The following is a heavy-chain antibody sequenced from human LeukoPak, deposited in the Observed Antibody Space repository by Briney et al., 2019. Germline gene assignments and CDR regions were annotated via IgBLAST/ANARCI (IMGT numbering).Heavy chain of an antibody. CDR2: VTDAGTIA. V-gene: IGHV3-23*01. CDR3: AMLQTTNTDY. D-gene: IGHD5-12*01. CDR1: GFTFNKHA. Sequence: PGVSLRLSCAASGFTFNKHAMTWVRQAPGKGLEWVSVVTDAGTIAYYADSVKGRFTISRDNAKNKVYLQMISLRAEDTALYYCAMLQTTNTDYWGQGTLVTVSS. J-gene: IGHJ4*02.